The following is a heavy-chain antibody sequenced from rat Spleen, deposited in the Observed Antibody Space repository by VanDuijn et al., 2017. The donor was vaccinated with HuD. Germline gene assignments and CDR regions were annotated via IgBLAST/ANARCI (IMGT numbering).Heavy chain of an antibody. CDR1: GFNFNDYW. CDR2: INKDSRTI. D-gene: IGHD1-2*01. V-gene: IGHV4-2*01. CDR3: ARHGGARYYFDY. J-gene: IGHJ2*01. Sequence: EVQLVESGGGLVQPGRSLKLSCVASGFNFNDYWMGWVRQAPGKGLEWIGEINKDSRTIKYGPSLKGKFTVSRDNAQNNLYLQMRTLGSEDTAIYYCARHGGARYYFDYWGQGVMVTVSS.